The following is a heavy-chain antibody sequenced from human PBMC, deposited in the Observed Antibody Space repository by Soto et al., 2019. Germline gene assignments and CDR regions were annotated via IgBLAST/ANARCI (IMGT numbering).Heavy chain of an antibody. CDR1: GSLPVGSLSTYF. CDR3: ARARFSQWSQDYYRLDV. J-gene: IGHJ6*02. Sequence: PSETLSLTCVLSGSLPVGSLSTYFWTWIRQPPGKGLEWTGEINHSGSPNYSPSLRGRVTISLDTSKKQFSLNLSSVTAADTAVYFCARARFSQWSQDYYRLDVWGQGTTVTVSS. CDR2: INHSGSP. V-gene: IGHV4-34*01. D-gene: IGHD3-3*01.